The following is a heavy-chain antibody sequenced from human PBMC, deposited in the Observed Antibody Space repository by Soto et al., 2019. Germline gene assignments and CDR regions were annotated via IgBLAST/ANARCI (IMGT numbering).Heavy chain of an antibody. V-gene: IGHV4-61*08. CDR1: GDSITSGVHY. CDR3: ARVPLP. Sequence: SETLSLTCTVSGDSITSGVHYWSWIRQLPGKGLEWIGYIYYSGSTNYNPSLKSRVTISVDTSKNQFSLKLSSVTAADTAVYYCARVPLPWGQGTLVTVSS. CDR2: IYYSGST. J-gene: IGHJ5*02.